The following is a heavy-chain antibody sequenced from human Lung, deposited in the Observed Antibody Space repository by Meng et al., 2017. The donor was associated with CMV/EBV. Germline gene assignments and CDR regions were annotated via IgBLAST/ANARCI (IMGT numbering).Heavy chain of an antibody. CDR3: ARGGVLLPAGKSWFDH. J-gene: IGHJ5*02. D-gene: IGHD2-2*01. V-gene: IGHV1-2*06. Sequence: SGYTFTGYYIRWVRQAPGQGLEWMGRINSNSDDTNYAQNFQDRLTMTRDTSISTVYMELTRLTSDDTAVYYCARGGVLLPAGKSWFDHWGLGTLVTVSS. CDR1: GYTFTGYY. CDR2: INSNSDDT.